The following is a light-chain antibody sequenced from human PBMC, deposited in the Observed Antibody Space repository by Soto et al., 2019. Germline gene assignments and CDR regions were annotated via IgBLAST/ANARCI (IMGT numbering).Light chain of an antibody. J-gene: IGLJ2*01. V-gene: IGLV2-14*01. CDR1: SSDVGGYNY. CDR2: DVS. Sequence: QSALTQPASVSGSPGQSITISCTGTSSDVGGYNYVSWYQQNPGEAPKLMIYDVSNRPSGISNRFSGSKSGNTASLTISGLQAEDEADYYCSSYASSSTVIFGGGTKVTVL. CDR3: SSYASSSTVI.